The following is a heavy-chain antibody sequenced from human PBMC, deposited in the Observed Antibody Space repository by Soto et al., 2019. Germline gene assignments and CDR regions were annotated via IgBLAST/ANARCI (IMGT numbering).Heavy chain of an antibody. Sequence: SETLSLTCTVSGGSISSYYWSWIRQPPGKGLEWIGYIYYTGTTNYNPSLKSRVTISVDTSKNQFSLKLSSVTTADTAVYYCARGPTTEKVDSWGQGILVTVSS. CDR1: GGSISSYY. J-gene: IGHJ4*02. CDR2: IYYTGTT. V-gene: IGHV4-59*01. CDR3: ARGPTTEKVDS.